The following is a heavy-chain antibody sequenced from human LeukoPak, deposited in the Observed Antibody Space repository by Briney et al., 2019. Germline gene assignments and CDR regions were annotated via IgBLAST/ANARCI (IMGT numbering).Heavy chain of an antibody. Sequence: SETLSLTCTVSGGSIRSYYWSWIRQPPGKGLEWIGYIYYSGSTNYNPSLKSRVTMSVDTSKNQFSLKLSSVTAADTAVYYCARVRITGTTGAFDIWGQGTMVTVSS. D-gene: IGHD1-7*01. CDR1: GGSIRSYY. CDR3: ARVRITGTTGAFDI. V-gene: IGHV4-59*12. CDR2: IYYSGST. J-gene: IGHJ3*02.